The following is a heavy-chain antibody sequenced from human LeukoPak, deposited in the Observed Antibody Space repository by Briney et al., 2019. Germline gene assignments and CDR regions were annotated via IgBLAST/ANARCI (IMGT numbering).Heavy chain of an antibody. CDR3: ARAGSGYERLNYYYYYMDV. CDR1: GYTFTSYY. Sequence: ASVKVSCKASGYTFTSYYMHWVRQAPGQGLEWMGIINPSGGSTSYAQKFQGRVTMTRDMSTSTVYMELSSLRSEDTAVYYCARAGSGYERLNYYYYYMDVWGKGTTVTISS. V-gene: IGHV1-46*01. CDR2: INPSGGST. D-gene: IGHD5-12*01. J-gene: IGHJ6*03.